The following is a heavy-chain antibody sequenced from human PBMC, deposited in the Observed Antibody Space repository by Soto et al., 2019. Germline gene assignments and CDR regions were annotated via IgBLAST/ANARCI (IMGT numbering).Heavy chain of an antibody. CDR1: GFTFSSYA. D-gene: IGHD1-26*01. J-gene: IGHJ4*02. CDR2: ISYDGSNK. Sequence: VQLVESGGGVVQPGRSLRLSCAASGFTFSSYAMHWVRQAPGKGLEWVAVISYDGSNKYYADSVKGRFTISRDNSKNTLYLQMNSLRAEDTAVYYCAGQVDYYYWGQGTLVTVSS. CDR3: AGQVDYYY. V-gene: IGHV3-30-3*01.